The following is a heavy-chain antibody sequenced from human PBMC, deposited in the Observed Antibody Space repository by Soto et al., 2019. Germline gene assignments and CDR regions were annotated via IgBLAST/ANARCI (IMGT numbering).Heavy chain of an antibody. J-gene: IGHJ5*02. V-gene: IGHV4-34*01. Sequence: SETLSLTCAVYGGSFSSYYWTWIRQSPGKGLEWIGEITHSGSTSYNPSLKSRATISVDTSKKQFSLKMSPVTAADTAVYYCARRHLLWFGNLLKKKWFVLWGQGTPVTVSS. CDR3: ARRHLLWFGNLLKKKWFVL. CDR1: GGSFSSYY. CDR2: ITHSGST. D-gene: IGHD3-10*01.